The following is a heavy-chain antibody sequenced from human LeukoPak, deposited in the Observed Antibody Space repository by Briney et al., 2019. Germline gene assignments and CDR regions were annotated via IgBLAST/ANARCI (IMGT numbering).Heavy chain of an antibody. V-gene: IGHV1-18*01. CDR3: ARDGYDVLTGYKFDY. Sequence: ASVKVSCKTSGYNFIKYGIIWVRQAPGQGLEWMGWISTYNGNAKYAQSVQGRVTMTTDTSTGTAYLELRNLRSDDTAVYYCARDGYDVLTGYKFDYWGQGTLVTVSS. CDR1: GYNFIKYG. CDR2: ISTYNGNA. J-gene: IGHJ4*02. D-gene: IGHD3-9*01.